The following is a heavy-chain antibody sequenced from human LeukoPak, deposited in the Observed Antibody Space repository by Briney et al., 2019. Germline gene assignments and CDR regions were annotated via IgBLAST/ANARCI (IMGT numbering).Heavy chain of an antibody. V-gene: IGHV1-69*06. Sequence: GSSVKVSCKASGGTFSSYAISWVRQAPGQGLEWMGGIIPIFGTANYAQKFQGRVTITADKSTSTAYMELSSLRSEDTAVYYCATLERWLQDYYYYYYMDVWGKGTTVTVSS. D-gene: IGHD5-24*01. CDR1: GGTFSSYA. CDR3: ATLERWLQDYYYYYYMDV. J-gene: IGHJ6*03. CDR2: IIPIFGTA.